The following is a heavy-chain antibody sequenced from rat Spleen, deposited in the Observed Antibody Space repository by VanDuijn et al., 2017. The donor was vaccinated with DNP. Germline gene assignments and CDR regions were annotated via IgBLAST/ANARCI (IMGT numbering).Heavy chain of an antibody. J-gene: IGHJ2*01. CDR3: ARHGDQFFDY. V-gene: IGHV5S11*01. CDR2: ISPGGDNT. CDR1: GFTFSDYY. D-gene: IGHD3-8*01. Sequence: EVQLVESGGDLVQPGRSLKLFCAASGFTFSDYYMAWIRQAPTKGLEWVASISPGGDNTYYRDSVKGRFIISRDNAKSTLYLQMDSLRSEETATYYCARHGDQFFDYWGQGVMVTVSS.